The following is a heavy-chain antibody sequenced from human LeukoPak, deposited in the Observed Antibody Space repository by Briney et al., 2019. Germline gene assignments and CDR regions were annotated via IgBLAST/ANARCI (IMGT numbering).Heavy chain of an antibody. CDR1: GFTFSTYT. CDR2: ISSSSSST. J-gene: IGHJ4*02. V-gene: IGHV3-21*04. Sequence: GGSLRLSCAASGFTFSTYTMNWVRQAPGKGLEWVSSISSSSSSTFHADSVKGRFTISRDNSKNTLYLQMNSLRAEDTAVYYCAKGATTYYYDSSGYYFYFDYWGQGTLVTVSS. CDR3: AKGATTYYYDSSGYYFYFDY. D-gene: IGHD3-22*01.